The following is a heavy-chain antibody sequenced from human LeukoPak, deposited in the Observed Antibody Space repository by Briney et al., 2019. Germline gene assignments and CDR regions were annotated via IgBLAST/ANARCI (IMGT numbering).Heavy chain of an antibody. Sequence: GGSLRLSCAASGFTFSSYGMHWVRQAPGKGLEWVAVISYDGSNKYYADSVKGQFTISRDNSKNTLYLQMNSLRAEDTAVYYCVLGPEPYYFDYWGQGTLVTVSS. D-gene: IGHD1-14*01. CDR3: VLGPEPYYFDY. J-gene: IGHJ4*02. CDR2: ISYDGSNK. CDR1: GFTFSSYG. V-gene: IGHV3-30*03.